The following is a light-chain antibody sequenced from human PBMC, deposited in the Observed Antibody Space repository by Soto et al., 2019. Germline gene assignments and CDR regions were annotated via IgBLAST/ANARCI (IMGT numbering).Light chain of an antibody. Sequence: IVLTQSPVTLSLSPGQGPTLSSTASQSLSIDLAWYQQKPGQAPRLLIYDTSSRATGIPDRFSGSGSGTDFTLTITRLEPEDFAVFYCQQYGTSEIIFGQGTRLEIK. CDR3: QQYGTSEII. V-gene: IGKV3-20*01. CDR1: QSLSID. J-gene: IGKJ5*01. CDR2: DTS.